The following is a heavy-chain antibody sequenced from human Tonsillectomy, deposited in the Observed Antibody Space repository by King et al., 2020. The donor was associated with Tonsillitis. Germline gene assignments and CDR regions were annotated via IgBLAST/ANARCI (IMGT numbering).Heavy chain of an antibody. CDR1: GGSISSGGYS. CDR2: IYHSGST. J-gene: IGHJ5*02. Sequence: QLQESGSGLVKPSQTLSLTCAVSGGSISSGGYSWSWIRQPPGKGLEWIGYIYHSGSTYYNPSLKSRVTISVDRSKNQFSLKLSSVTAADTAVYYCARVRLTNWGSANWFDPWGQGTLVTVSS. CDR3: ARVRLTNWGSANWFDP. D-gene: IGHD7-27*01. V-gene: IGHV4-30-2*01.